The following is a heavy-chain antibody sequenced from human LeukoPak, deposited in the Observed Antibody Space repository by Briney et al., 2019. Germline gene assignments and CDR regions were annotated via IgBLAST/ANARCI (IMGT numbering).Heavy chain of an antibody. CDR1: GGTFSSYA. J-gene: IGHJ6*03. Sequence: SVKVSCKASGGTFSSYAISWVRQAPGQGLEWMGGIIPIFGTANYAQKFQGRVTITADKSTSTAYMELSSLRSEDTAVYYCARSYSSSSGDYYYYMDVWGQGTLVTVSS. CDR3: ARSYSSSSGDYYYYMDV. D-gene: IGHD6-13*01. CDR2: IIPIFGTA. V-gene: IGHV1-69*06.